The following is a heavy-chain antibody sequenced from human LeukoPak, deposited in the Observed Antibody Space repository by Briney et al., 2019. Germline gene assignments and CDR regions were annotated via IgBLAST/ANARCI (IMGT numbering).Heavy chain of an antibody. CDR3: ARGWGPNYYYYYMDV. CDR2: IFYSGST. V-gene: IGHV4-39*01. Sequence: SETLSLTYTVSSGSISSSTYYWGWIRQPPGKGLEWIGSIFYSGSTYYNPSLKSRVTISVDTSKNQFSLKLSSVTAADTAVYYCARGWGPNYYYYYMDVWGKGTTVTVSS. D-gene: IGHD6-19*01. CDR1: SGSISSSTYY. J-gene: IGHJ6*03.